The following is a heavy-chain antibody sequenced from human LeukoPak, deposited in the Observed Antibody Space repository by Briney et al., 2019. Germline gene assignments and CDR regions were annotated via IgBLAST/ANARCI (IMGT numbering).Heavy chain of an antibody. D-gene: IGHD3-10*01. J-gene: IGHJ6*03. CDR3: AVMVRGVITHYYYMDV. Sequence: GASVKVSCKASGYTFTSYDINWVRQATGQGLEWMGWMNPNSGNTGYAQKFQGRVTMTRNTSISTAYMELSSLRSEDTAVYYCAVMVRGVITHYYYMDVWGKGTTVTVSS. CDR1: GYTFTSYD. V-gene: IGHV1-8*01. CDR2: MNPNSGNT.